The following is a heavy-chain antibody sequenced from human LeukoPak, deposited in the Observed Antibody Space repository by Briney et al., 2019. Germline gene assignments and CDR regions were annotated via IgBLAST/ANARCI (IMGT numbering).Heavy chain of an antibody. CDR2: IKQDGSEQ. J-gene: IGHJ4*02. CDR3: ARGKWLAPLFYFDF. V-gene: IGHV3-7*01. CDR1: GFTFSSYW. Sequence: GGSLRLSCAASGFTFSSYWMSWVRQAPGKGLEWVATIKQDGSEQYYVDSVKGRFTISRDSAKNSLYLQMNSLRAEDTAVYYCARGKWLAPLFYFDFWGQGTLVTVSS. D-gene: IGHD6-19*01.